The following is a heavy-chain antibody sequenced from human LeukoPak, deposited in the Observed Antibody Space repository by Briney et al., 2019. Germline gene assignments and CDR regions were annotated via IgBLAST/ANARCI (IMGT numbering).Heavy chain of an antibody. D-gene: IGHD3-10*01. CDR3: AKVMARGITSTPDY. CDR2: IRYDGNNE. Sequence: QPGGSLRLSCATSGFSFSSHGIHWVRQAPGKGLEWVAFIRYDGNNEYYADSVKGRFAISRDNSKNTLYLQMNGLKPEDTAVYYCAKVMARGITSTPDYWGQGTLVTVSS. J-gene: IGHJ4*02. V-gene: IGHV3-30*02. CDR1: GFSFSSHG.